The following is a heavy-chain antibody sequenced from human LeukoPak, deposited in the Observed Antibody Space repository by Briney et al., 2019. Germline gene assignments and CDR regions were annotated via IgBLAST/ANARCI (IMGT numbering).Heavy chain of an antibody. J-gene: IGHJ6*03. V-gene: IGHV3-74*01. CDR2: INTDGSST. CDR3: ARDPPATVRYYYYYMDV. D-gene: IGHD5-24*01. CDR1: GFTFSSYW. Sequence: GGSLRLSCAASGFTFSSYWMHWVRQAPGKGLVWVSRINTDGSSTSYADSVKGRFTISRDNAKNTLYLQMNSLRAEDTAVYYCARDPPATVRYYYYYMDVWGKGTTVTVSS.